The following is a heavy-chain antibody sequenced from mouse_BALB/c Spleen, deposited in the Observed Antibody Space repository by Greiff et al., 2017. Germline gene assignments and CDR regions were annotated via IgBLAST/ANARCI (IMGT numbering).Heavy chain of an antibody. Sequence: VQLQQPGAELVKPGASVKLSCKASGYTFTSYWMHWVKQRPGQGLEWIGEIDPSDSYTNYNQKFKGKATLTVDKSSSTAYMQLSSLTSEDSAVYYCARGGYDWFAYWGQGTLVTVSA. J-gene: IGHJ3*01. CDR2: IDPSDSYT. CDR3: ARGGYDWFAY. V-gene: IGHV1-69*02. D-gene: IGHD2-2*01. CDR1: GYTFTSYW.